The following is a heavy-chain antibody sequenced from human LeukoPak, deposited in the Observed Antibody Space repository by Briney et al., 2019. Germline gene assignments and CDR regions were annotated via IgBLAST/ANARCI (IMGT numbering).Heavy chain of an antibody. J-gene: IGHJ6*02. CDR2: ISYDGSNE. Sequence: GGSLRLSCAASEFTFSNYGMHWVRQAPGKGLEWVAVISYDGSNEYYADSVKGRLTISRDNSKNTLYLQMNSLRAEDTGVYYCAKDVTYCSSGSCAYYYYYSGMDVWGQGTTVTVSS. CDR3: AKDVTYCSSGSCAYYYYYSGMDV. D-gene: IGHD2-15*01. CDR1: EFTFSNYG. V-gene: IGHV3-30*18.